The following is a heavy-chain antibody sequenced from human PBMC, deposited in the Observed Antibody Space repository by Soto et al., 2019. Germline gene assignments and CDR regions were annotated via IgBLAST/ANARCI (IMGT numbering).Heavy chain of an antibody. CDR2: IIIGISSM. Sequence: GXTFRXXKXXXXXXAPGKGLEWVSQIIIGISSMDYAASVKGRFTISRDNAKNSLYLQMNNLRAEDTAVYYCARPALLVSTFDYWGQGTLVTVS. D-gene: IGHD5-12*01. V-gene: IGHV3-48*01. CDR1: GXTFRXXK. J-gene: IGHJ4*02. CDR3: ARPALLVSTFDY.